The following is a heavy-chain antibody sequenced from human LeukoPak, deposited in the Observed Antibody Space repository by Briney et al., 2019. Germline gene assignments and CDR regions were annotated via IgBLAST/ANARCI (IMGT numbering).Heavy chain of an antibody. CDR3: ARAVEGDPKSRKVGAPFDY. D-gene: IGHD1-26*01. CDR1: RYTFTSYY. Sequence: ASVKVSCKASRYTFTSYYMHWVRQAPGQGLEWMGIINPSGGSTSYAQKFQGRVTMTRDTSTSTIYMELSSLRSEDTAVYYCARAVEGDPKSRKVGAPFDYWGQGTLVTVSS. CDR2: INPSGGST. J-gene: IGHJ4*02. V-gene: IGHV1-46*01.